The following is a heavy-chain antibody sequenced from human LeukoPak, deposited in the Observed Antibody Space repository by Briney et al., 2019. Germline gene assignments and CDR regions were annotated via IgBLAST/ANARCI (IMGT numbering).Heavy chain of an antibody. D-gene: IGHD3-22*01. V-gene: IGHV3-23*01. CDR1: GFMFSNYA. Sequence: GGSLRLSCTASGFMFSNYAMNWVRQAPGKGLEWVSVISGGGSSTNYADSVKGRFTISRENSKNTLYLQMNSLRAEDTAVYYCAHTDSYYFDSGMVSWGQGALVTVSS. J-gene: IGHJ5*02. CDR3: AHTDSYYFDSGMVS. CDR2: ISGGGSST.